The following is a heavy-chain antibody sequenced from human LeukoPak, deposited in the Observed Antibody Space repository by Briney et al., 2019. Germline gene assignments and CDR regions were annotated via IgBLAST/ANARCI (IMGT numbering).Heavy chain of an antibody. J-gene: IGHJ4*02. D-gene: IGHD1-14*01. CDR3: AKDRRNDFDY. Sequence: GGSLRLSCAASGFTFDDYAMHWVRQAPGKGLEWVSGISWNSGSIGYADSVKGRFTISRDNAKNSLYLQMSSLRGEDTALYYCAKDRRNDFDYWGQGTLVTVSS. CDR2: ISWNSGSI. V-gene: IGHV3-9*01. CDR1: GFTFDDYA.